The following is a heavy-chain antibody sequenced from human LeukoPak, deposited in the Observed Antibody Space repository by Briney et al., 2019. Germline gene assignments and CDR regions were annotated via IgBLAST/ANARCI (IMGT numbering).Heavy chain of an antibody. J-gene: IGHJ6*03. V-gene: IGHV3-30*02. CDR3: AKNRRIFGRGLQRHYMAV. Sequence: GGSLRLSCVVSGFTFSSYGMHWVRQAPGKGLEWVAFMTYDGSKRPYADSVKGRFTISRDNSKNTLYLQMDGLRPEDTAVYYCAKNRRIFGRGLQRHYMAVWGKGTTVAVSS. CDR2: MTYDGSKR. D-gene: IGHD3-3*01. CDR1: GFTFSSYG.